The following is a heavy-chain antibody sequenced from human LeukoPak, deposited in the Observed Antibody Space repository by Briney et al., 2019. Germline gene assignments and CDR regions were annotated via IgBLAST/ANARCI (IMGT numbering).Heavy chain of an antibody. CDR3: AKGSGVVVRQHAFDI. J-gene: IGHJ3*02. CDR2: ISGSGGST. Sequence: GGSLRLSCAASRFTFSSYAMSWVRQAPGKGLEWVSAISGSGGSTYYADSVKGRFTISRDNSKNTLYLQMNSLRAEDTAVYYCAKGSGVVVRQHAFDIWGQGTMVTVSS. V-gene: IGHV3-23*01. D-gene: IGHD2-2*01. CDR1: RFTFSSYA.